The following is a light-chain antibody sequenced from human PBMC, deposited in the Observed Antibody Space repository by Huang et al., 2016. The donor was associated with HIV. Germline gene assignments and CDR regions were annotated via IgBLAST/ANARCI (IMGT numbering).Light chain of an antibody. CDR3: QQFSSYSPLT. V-gene: IGKV1-9*01. Sequence: IQLTQSPSSLSASVGDRVTITCRASQGISSSLVWYQQKPVKAPKLLIYAASTLQSGVTARFSVTGSGTNFTLTISSMQPEDSATYYCQQFSSYSPLTFGGGTKVEIK. CDR2: AAS. J-gene: IGKJ4*01. CDR1: QGISSS.